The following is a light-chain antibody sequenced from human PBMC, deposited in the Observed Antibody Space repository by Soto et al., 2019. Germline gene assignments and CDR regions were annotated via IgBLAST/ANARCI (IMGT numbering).Light chain of an antibody. CDR1: QSVSSN. V-gene: IGKV3-15*01. J-gene: IGKJ2*01. Sequence: EIVMTQAPATLSLSPGDRATISCRAGQSVSSNLPCYQQNPGQAPRLLIYGASTRATRIPARFSGSGSAIEFTLTISSLLSEDFALYFCQLYNNWPPFIFGQGTKLEL. CDR3: QLYNNWPPFI. CDR2: GAS.